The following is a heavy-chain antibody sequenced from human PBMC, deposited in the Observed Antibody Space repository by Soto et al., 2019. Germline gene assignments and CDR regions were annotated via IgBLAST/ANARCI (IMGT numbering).Heavy chain of an antibody. Sequence: SETLSLTCTVSGGSISSYYWSWIRQPPGKGLEWIGYMYYSGSTNYNPSLKSRVTISVDTSKNQFSLKLSSVTAADTAVYYCGGKNYDSSGYFEYWGKGTLVTVSS. CDR3: GGKNYDSSGYFEY. CDR1: GGSISSYY. J-gene: IGHJ4*02. V-gene: IGHV4-59*01. D-gene: IGHD3-22*01. CDR2: MYYSGST.